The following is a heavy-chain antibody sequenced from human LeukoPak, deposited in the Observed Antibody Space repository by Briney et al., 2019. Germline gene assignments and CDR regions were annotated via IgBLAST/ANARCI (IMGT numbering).Heavy chain of an antibody. CDR3: ARDQQLASVLDY. J-gene: IGHJ4*02. D-gene: IGHD6-13*01. CDR2: INPNSGGT. V-gene: IGHV1-2*02. Sequence: ASVKVSCKASGYTFTGYYMHWVRQAPGQGLEWMGWINPNSGGTNYAQKFQGRVTMTRDTPISTAYMELSRLRSDDTAVYYCARDQQLASVLDYWGQGTLVTVSS. CDR1: GYTFTGYY.